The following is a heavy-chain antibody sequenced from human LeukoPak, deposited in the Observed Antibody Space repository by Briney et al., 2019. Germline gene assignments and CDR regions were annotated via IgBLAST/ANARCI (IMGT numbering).Heavy chain of an antibody. CDR2: IKQDGGEK. CDR3: ARQYCSGGNCFFTGFDY. J-gene: IGHJ4*02. V-gene: IGHV3-7*04. Sequence: GVSLRLSCAASGFTLSNYYMSWVSQAPGKGLVWVANIKQDGGEKYYLDSVKGRFTISRDNAKNSLYLQMNSLRVEDTAVYYCARQYCSGGNCFFTGFDYWGQGTLASVAS. D-gene: IGHD2-15*01. CDR1: GFTLSNYY.